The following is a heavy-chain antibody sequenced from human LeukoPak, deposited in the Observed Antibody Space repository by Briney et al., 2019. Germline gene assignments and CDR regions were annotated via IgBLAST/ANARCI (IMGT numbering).Heavy chain of an antibody. CDR1: GFTFSSYS. CDR3: AKGSGSYGQDLYS. Sequence: GGSLRLSCAASGFTFSSYSMNWVRQAPGKGLEWVSYISSSSRTIYYADSVKGRFTISRDNAKNTLYLQMNSLRAEDTAVYYCAKGSGSYGQDLYSWGQGTLVTVAS. J-gene: IGHJ4*02. CDR2: ISSSSRTI. V-gene: IGHV3-48*01. D-gene: IGHD3-3*01.